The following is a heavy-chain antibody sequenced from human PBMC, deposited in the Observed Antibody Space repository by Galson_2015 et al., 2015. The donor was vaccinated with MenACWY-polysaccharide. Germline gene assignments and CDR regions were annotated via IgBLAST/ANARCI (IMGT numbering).Heavy chain of an antibody. Sequence: SLRLSCAASGFMFSNSWMAWVRQAPGKGLEWVGNIKYDGSVKYYVDSVKGRFTISRDNAENSVCLQMNSLRAEDTAVYYCARDPEWGANDYWGQGTLVTVSS. CDR3: ARDPEWGANDY. CDR2: IKYDGSVK. CDR1: GFMFSNSW. J-gene: IGHJ4*02. V-gene: IGHV3-7*01. D-gene: IGHD1-26*01.